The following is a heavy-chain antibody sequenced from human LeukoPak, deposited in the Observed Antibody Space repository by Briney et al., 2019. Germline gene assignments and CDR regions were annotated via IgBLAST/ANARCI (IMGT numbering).Heavy chain of an antibody. CDR1: GFTFSSYW. CDR3: ARVKFWSGYYYNWFDP. Sequence: GGSLRLYCAASGFTFSSYWMSWVRQAPGKGLEWVANIKQDGSEKYYVDSVKGRFTISRDNAKNSLYLQMNSLRAEDTAVYYCARVKFWSGYYYNWFDPWGQGTLVTVSS. CDR2: IKQDGSEK. V-gene: IGHV3-7*01. D-gene: IGHD3-3*01. J-gene: IGHJ5*02.